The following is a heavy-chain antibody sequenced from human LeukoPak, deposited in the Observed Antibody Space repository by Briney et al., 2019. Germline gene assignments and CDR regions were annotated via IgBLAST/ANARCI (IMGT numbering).Heavy chain of an antibody. D-gene: IGHD6-13*01. CDR1: GYSFTSYW. CDR3: ARRSVAAAGTDYYGMDV. J-gene: IGHJ6*04. V-gene: IGHV5-51*01. CDR2: IYPGDSDT. Sequence: GESLKISCKGSGYSFTSYWIGWVRQMPGKGLEWIGIIYPGDSDTRYSPAFQGQVTISADKSISTAYLQWSSLKASDTTMYYCARRSVAAAGTDYYGMDVWGKGPTVTVSS.